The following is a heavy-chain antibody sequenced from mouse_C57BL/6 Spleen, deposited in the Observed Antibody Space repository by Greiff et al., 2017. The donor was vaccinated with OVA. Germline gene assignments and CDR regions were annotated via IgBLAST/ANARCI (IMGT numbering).Heavy chain of an antibody. V-gene: IGHV1-81*01. J-gene: IGHJ2*01. CDR2: IYPRSGNA. CDR3: ARDYGSSQVLYYFDY. D-gene: IGHD1-1*01. Sequence: QVHVKQSGAELARPGASVKLSRKASVSPPPPSCISWVKQRTGQGLEWIGEIYPRSGNAYYNEKFKGKATLTADKSSSTAYMELRSLTSEDSAVYFCARDYGSSQVLYYFDYWGQGTTLTVSS. CDR1: VSPPPPSC.